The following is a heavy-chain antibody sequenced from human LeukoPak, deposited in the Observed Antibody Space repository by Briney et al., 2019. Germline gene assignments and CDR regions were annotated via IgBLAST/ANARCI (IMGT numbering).Heavy chain of an antibody. J-gene: IGHJ5*02. D-gene: IGHD1-26*01. CDR2: IYYSGST. V-gene: IGHV4-61*05. Sequence: PSETLSLTCTVSGDSISSSSYYWGWIRQSPGKGLEWIGYIYYSGSTNYNPSLKSRVTISVDTSKNQFSLKLSSVTAADTAVYYCARWALDWFDPWGQGTLVTVSS. CDR1: GDSISSSSYY. CDR3: ARWALDWFDP.